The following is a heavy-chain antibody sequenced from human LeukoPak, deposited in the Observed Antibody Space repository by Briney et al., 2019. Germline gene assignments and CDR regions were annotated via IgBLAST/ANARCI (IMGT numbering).Heavy chain of an antibody. CDR3: ARDLVEWLQKNHDAFDI. CDR1: GGTFSSYA. D-gene: IGHD5-24*01. CDR2: IIPIFGTA. J-gene: IGHJ3*02. Sequence: VASVTVSCTASGGTFSSYAISWVRQAPGQGLEWMGGIIPIFGTANYAQKFQGRVTITADESTSTAYMELSSLRSEDTAVYYCARDLVEWLQKNHDAFDIWGQGTMVTVSS. V-gene: IGHV1-69*13.